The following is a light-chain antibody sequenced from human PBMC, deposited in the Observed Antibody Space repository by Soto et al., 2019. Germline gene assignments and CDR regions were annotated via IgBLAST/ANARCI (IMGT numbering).Light chain of an antibody. CDR3: QQYENLPYT. Sequence: DIQMTQSASSLSASVGDRVTITCQASQVISNYLNWYQQKPGKAPKLLIYDISTFEIGVPSRFSGTGSGTDFTFTITGLQPEYIATYYCQQYENLPYTFGQGTKLEI. V-gene: IGKV1-33*01. CDR2: DIS. CDR1: QVISNY. J-gene: IGKJ2*01.